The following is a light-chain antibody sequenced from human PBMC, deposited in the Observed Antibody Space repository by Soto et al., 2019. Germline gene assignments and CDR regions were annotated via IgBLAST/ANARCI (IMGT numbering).Light chain of an antibody. J-gene: IGKJ1*01. V-gene: IGKV1-5*01. CDR1: QSLSGL. CDR2: DAS. CDR3: QQYSSYWT. Sequence: DIQMTQSPSTLSASVGDRVTITCRASQSLSGLLAWYQQKPGKAPKLLIYDASSLESGVPSRFSGSGSGTEFTLTISSLQPDDSATYFCQQYSSYWTFGQGTKVEIK.